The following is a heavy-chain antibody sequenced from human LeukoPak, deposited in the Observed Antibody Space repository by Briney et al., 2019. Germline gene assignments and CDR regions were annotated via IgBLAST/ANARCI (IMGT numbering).Heavy chain of an antibody. CDR1: GSPFTSSG. Sequence: APVKACCKPSGSPFTSSGISWVRQAPGHRRKWLGWISAYNGNTNHAHKLQGRVTMTTDPSTSTAYMQLRSPRSDDTAVYYCSREPCGGYCYERGGNWFDPWGQGTLVTVSS. V-gene: IGHV1-18*01. D-gene: IGHD2-21*02. CDR3: SREPCGGYCYERGGNWFDP. J-gene: IGHJ5*02. CDR2: ISAYNGNT.